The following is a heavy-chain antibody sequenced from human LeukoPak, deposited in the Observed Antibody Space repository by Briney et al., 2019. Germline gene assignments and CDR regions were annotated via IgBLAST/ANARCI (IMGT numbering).Heavy chain of an antibody. CDR1: GYTFSSFG. CDR3: ARTCPMMFGSISFFDP. CDR2: ISAYDGNT. Sequence: ASLKVSCKTSGYTFSSFGVTWVRQAPGQGLEWVGWISAYDGNTNYAPKFQGRVAMTTDTSTNTAYMELRSLRSDDTAIYYCARTCPMMFGSISFFDPWGKGTLVTVS. D-gene: IGHD3/OR15-3a*01. J-gene: IGHJ5*02. V-gene: IGHV1-18*01.